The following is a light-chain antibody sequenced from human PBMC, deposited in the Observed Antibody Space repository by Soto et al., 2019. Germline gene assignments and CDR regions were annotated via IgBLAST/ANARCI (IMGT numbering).Light chain of an antibody. J-gene: IGLJ3*02. Sequence: QSVLTQSPSASASLGASVKLTCTLSSGHRDYAIAWHQQQQERGPRFLMKINSDGSHTKGDGIPDRFSGSSSGAERYVTISSLQSEDEADYYCQTWGSGTVVFGGGTKVTVL. CDR3: QTWGSGTVV. CDR1: SGHRDYA. V-gene: IGLV4-69*01. CDR2: INSDGSH.